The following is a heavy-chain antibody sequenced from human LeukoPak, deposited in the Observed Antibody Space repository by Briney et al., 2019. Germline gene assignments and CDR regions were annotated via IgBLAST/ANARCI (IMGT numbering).Heavy chain of an antibody. CDR1: GGSISSSSYY. CDR2: IYYSGTT. V-gene: IGHV4-39*06. D-gene: IGHD6-19*01. Sequence: SETLSLTCTVSGGSISSSSYYWGWIRQPPGNGLEWIGSIYYSGTTYYNPSLKSRATISVDTSKNQFPLKLSSVTAADTAVYYCVRGRYSSGWFKDKNWFDPWGQGIPVTVSS. J-gene: IGHJ5*02. CDR3: VRGRYSSGWFKDKNWFDP.